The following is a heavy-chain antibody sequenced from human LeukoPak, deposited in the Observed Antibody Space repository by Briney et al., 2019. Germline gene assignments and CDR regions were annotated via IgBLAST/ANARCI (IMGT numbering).Heavy chain of an antibody. D-gene: IGHD4-17*01. CDR2: IYYSGST. CDR3: AITGGYGDSFGH. V-gene: IGHV4-30-4*01. Sequence: PSETLSLTCTVSGGSISSGDYYWSWIRQPPGKGLEWIGYIYYSGSTYYNPSLKSRVTISVDTSKNQFSLKLSSVTAADTAVYYCAITGGYGDSFGHWGQGTLVTVSS. CDR1: GGSISSGDYY. J-gene: IGHJ1*01.